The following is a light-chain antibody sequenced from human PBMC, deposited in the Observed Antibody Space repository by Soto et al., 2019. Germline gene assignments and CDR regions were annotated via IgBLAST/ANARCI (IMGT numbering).Light chain of an antibody. Sequence: IHMTQSPYSLSASVGDRVTITCRASQSISSYLNWYQQKPGKAPKLLIYDASSLESGVPSRFSGSGSGTEFTLTISSLQPDDFATYYCQQYNTYVTFGGGTKVDI. V-gene: IGKV1-5*01. CDR3: QQYNTYVT. CDR1: QSISSY. J-gene: IGKJ4*01. CDR2: DAS.